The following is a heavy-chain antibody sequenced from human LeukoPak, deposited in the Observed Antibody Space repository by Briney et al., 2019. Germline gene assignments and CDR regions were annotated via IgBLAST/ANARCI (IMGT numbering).Heavy chain of an antibody. CDR2: ISSNGGIT. J-gene: IGHJ6*03. Sequence: GGSLRLSCAASGFTFSSYAMHWVRQAPGKGLEYVSAISSNGGITYYANSVKGRFTISRDNSKNTLYLQMGSLRAEDMAVYYCASSGGSGSYPLRNYYMDVWGKGNTVTVSS. CDR1: GFTFSSYA. CDR3: ASSGGSGSYPLRNYYMDV. V-gene: IGHV3-64*01. D-gene: IGHD3-10*01.